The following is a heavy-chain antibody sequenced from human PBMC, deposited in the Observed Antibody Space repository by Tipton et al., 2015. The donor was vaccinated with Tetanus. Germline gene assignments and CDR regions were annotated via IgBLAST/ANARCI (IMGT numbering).Heavy chain of an antibody. V-gene: IGHV3-23*01. J-gene: IGHJ4*02. CDR3: AKGGGHSGSRSDYRDS. Sequence: SLRLSCTASGFTFSNFAMSWVRQAPGKGLEWVSTISGSGDYTYYADSVKGQLTITRDNSKDTLSLQMNSLRADDTAVYYCAKGGGHSGSRSDYRDSGGQITLVTVSS. CDR2: ISGSGDYT. CDR1: GFTFSNFA. D-gene: IGHD6-13*01.